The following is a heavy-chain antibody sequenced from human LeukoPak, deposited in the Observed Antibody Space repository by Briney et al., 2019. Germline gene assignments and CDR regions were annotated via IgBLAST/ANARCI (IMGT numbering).Heavy chain of an antibody. CDR3: TRNPVQLNPLFDI. CDR2: ISPYYNNT. CDR1: GYTFASYG. J-gene: IGHJ3*02. Sequence: ASVKVSCKASGYTFASYGISWVRQAPGQGLEWMGWISPYYNNTNYAQKFQGRVSMTTHTSTGTAYMELRSLRSDDTAVYFCTRNPVQLNPLFDIWGQGTVVTVSS. V-gene: IGHV1-18*01. D-gene: IGHD6-6*01.